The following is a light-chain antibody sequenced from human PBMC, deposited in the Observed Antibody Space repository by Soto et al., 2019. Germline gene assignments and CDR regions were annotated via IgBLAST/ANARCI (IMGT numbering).Light chain of an antibody. V-gene: IGLV2-14*03. CDR3: SSFRSSSTSYV. CDR1: SSDIGDSNY. Sequence: QSALTQPASVSGSPGQSITISCTGTSSDIGDSNYVSWYQQHPGKAPKLVIYDVSNRPSGVSNRFSGSKSANTASLTISGLQAEAEADYYCSSFRSSSTSYVFGTGTKLTVL. CDR2: DVS. J-gene: IGLJ1*01.